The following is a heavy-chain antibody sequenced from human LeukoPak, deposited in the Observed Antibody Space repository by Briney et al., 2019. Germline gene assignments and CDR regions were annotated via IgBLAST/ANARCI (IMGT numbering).Heavy chain of an antibody. Sequence: PGGSLRLSCAASGFTFSSYWMHWVRQAPGKGLVWVSRIERDGRSTSYADSVRGRFTISRDNAKNTLYLQMNSLRAEDTAVYYCAREHRHEGATADSWGQGTLVTVSS. CDR3: AREHRHEGATADS. J-gene: IGHJ4*02. V-gene: IGHV3-74*01. D-gene: IGHD1-26*01. CDR1: GFTFSSYW. CDR2: IERDGRST.